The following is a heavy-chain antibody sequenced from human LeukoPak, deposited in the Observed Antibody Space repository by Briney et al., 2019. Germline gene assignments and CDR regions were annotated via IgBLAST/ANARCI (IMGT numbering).Heavy chain of an antibody. Sequence: ASVKVSCKASGGTFSSYAISWVRQAPGQGLEWMGRIIPILGIANYAQKFQGRVTITADKSTSTAYMELSSLRSEDTAMYYCARAPYYYDSSGYLTDGRGQGTLVTVSS. V-gene: IGHV1-69*04. J-gene: IGHJ4*02. D-gene: IGHD3-22*01. CDR3: ARAPYYYDSSGYLTDG. CDR2: IIPILGIA. CDR1: GGTFSSYA.